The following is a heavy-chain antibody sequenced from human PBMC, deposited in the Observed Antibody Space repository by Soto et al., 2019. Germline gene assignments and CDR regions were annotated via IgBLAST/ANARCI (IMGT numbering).Heavy chain of an antibody. V-gene: IGHV3-23*01. D-gene: IGHD3-10*01. CDR2: ISGSGGST. CDR1: GFTFSSYA. J-gene: IGHJ4*02. CDR3: AKVSGWFGEKYSFAY. Sequence: GGSLRLSCAASGFTFSSYAMSWVRQAPGKGLEWVSAISGSGGSTYYADSVKGRFTISRDNSKNTLYLQMNSLRAEDTAVYYCAKVSGWFGEKYSFAYWGQGTLVTVSS.